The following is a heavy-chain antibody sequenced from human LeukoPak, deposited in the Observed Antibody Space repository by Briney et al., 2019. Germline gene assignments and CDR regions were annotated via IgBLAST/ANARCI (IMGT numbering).Heavy chain of an antibody. CDR1: GGTFSSYA. J-gene: IGHJ3*02. Sequence: VKVSCKASGGTFSSYAISWVRQAPGQGLEWMGRIIPILGIANYAQKFQGRVTITADKSTSTAYMEQSSLRSEDTAVYYCARDQRMVRGVIIEGDDAFDIWGQGTMVTVSS. V-gene: IGHV1-69*04. CDR3: ARDQRMVRGVIIEGDDAFDI. D-gene: IGHD3-10*01. CDR2: IIPILGIA.